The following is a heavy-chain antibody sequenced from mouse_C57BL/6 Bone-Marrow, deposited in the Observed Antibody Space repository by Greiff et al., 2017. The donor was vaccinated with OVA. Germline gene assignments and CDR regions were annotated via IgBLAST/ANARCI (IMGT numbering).Heavy chain of an antibody. Sequence: VQLKQSGAELVRPGASVKLSCTASGFNIKDDYMHWVKQRPEQGLEWIGWIDPENGDTEYASKFQGKATIKADPSSNTAYLTLSSLTSEDTAVYYCTSYGNFASWGQGTTPPFSS. D-gene: IGHD2-1*01. CDR2: IDPENGDT. V-gene: IGHV14-4*01. CDR3: TSYGNFAS. J-gene: IGHJ2*01. CDR1: GFNIKDDY.